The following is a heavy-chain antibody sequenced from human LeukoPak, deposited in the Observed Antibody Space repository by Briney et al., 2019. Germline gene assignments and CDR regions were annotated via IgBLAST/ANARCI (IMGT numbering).Heavy chain of an antibody. V-gene: IGHV4-39*01. CDR3: ARHTTYDSSGPLFDY. CDR2: IYYSGST. D-gene: IGHD3-22*01. Sequence: PSETLSLTCTVSGGSISSSSYYWGWIRQPPGKGLEWIGSIYYSGSTYYNPSLKSRVTISVDTSKNQFSLKLSSVTAADTAVYYCARHTTYDSSGPLFDYWGQGTLVTVSS. CDR1: GGSISSSSYY. J-gene: IGHJ4*02.